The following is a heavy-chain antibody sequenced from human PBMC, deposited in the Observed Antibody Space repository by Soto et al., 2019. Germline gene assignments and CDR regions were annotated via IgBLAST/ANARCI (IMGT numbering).Heavy chain of an antibody. D-gene: IGHD3-10*01. Sequence: GGSLRLSCAASGFTFSSYAMSWVRQAPGKGLEWVSAISGSGGSTYYADSVKGRFTISRDNSRNTLDLQINSLRSEDTAVYYCARDTPSYGSGSYYTTDNWFDPWGQGTLVTVSS. CDR3: ARDTPSYGSGSYYTTDNWFDP. CDR1: GFTFSSYA. CDR2: ISGSGGST. J-gene: IGHJ5*02. V-gene: IGHV3-23*01.